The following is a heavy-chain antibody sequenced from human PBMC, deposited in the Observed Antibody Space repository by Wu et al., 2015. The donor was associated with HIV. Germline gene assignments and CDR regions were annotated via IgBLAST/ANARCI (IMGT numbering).Heavy chain of an antibody. CDR2: MNPSTGGT. CDR1: GYTFTGYY. CDR3: ARGHVAAASGIIGY. V-gene: IGHV1-2*02. D-gene: IGHD6-13*01. Sequence: QVQLVQSGAEVKKPGASVKVSCKASGYTFTGYYIHWVRQAPGQGLEWMGLMNPSTGGTTYAQNFQGRVTMTRDTSITTAHMEVNNLKPDDTAVYYCARGHVAAASGIIGYWGQGTLVIVSS. J-gene: IGHJ4*02.